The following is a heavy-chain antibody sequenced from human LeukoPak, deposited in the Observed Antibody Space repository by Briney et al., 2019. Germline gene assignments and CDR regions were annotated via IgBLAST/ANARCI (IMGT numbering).Heavy chain of an antibody. CDR2: INHSGST. V-gene: IGHV4-34*01. CDR3: ARGLSWVRYCSSTSCYVGFDP. D-gene: IGHD2-2*01. Sequence: SETLSLTCAVYGGSFSGYYWSWIRQPPGRGLEWIGEINHSGSTNYNPSLKSRVTISVDTSKNQFSLKLSSVTAADTAVYYCARGLSWVRYCSSTSCYVGFDPWGQGTLVTVSS. CDR1: GGSFSGYY. J-gene: IGHJ5*02.